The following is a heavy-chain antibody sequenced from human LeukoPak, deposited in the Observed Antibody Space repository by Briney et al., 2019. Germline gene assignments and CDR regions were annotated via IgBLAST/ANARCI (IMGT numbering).Heavy chain of an antibody. CDR1: GFTFSSYA. Sequence: PGGSLRLSCSASGFTFSSYAMSWVRQAPGKGLEWVSAISGSGGSTYYADSVKGRFTVSRDNSKNTLYLQMNSLRAEDTAVYYCAKGGPSGSYNYYYYGMDVWGQGTTVTVSS. V-gene: IGHV3-23*01. CDR2: ISGSGGST. D-gene: IGHD1-26*01. CDR3: AKGGPSGSYNYYYYGMDV. J-gene: IGHJ6*02.